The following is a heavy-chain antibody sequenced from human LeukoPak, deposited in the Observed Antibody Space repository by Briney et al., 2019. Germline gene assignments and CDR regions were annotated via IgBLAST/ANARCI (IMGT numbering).Heavy chain of an antibody. V-gene: IGHV5-51*01. CDR3: ARPSVIVNYDSSGYYYYAFDI. J-gene: IGHJ3*02. Sequence: GESLKISCKGSGYSFTSYWIGWVRQMPGKGLEWMGITYPGDSDTRYSPSFQGQVTISADKSISTAYLQWSSLKASDTAMYYCARPSVIVNYDSSGYYYYAFDIWGQGTMVTVSS. CDR1: GYSFTSYW. D-gene: IGHD3-22*01. CDR2: TYPGDSDT.